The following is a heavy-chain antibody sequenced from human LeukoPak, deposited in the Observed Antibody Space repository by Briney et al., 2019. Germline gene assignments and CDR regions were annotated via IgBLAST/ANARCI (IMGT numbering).Heavy chain of an antibody. CDR2: INQGGSDK. CDR1: GCTFSGHW. J-gene: IGHJ4*02. CDR3: TRDRSRAEDD. Sequence: GGSLSLTCAASGCTFSGHWMSWVRQAPGKGLEWVANINQGGSDKYYVDSVKGRFTISRDNANNLLYLQMNSLRGEDTAVYYCTRDRSRAEDDWGQGTLVTVSS. V-gene: IGHV3-7*01. D-gene: IGHD1-14*01.